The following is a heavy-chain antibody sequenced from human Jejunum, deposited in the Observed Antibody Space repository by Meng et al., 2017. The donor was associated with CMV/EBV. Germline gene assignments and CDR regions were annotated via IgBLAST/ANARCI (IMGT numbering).Heavy chain of an antibody. V-gene: IGHV2-5*02. CDR1: GFSVSTRGVA. Sequence: SGFSVSTRGVAVGWIRQPPGEDLEWLALIYRDDDKRYNQSLQTRLTITKDTSRNQEVLKMTNMEPVDTATDYCAHSLCSGGTCYSFYSWGQGTLVTVSS. CDR3: AHSLCSGGTCYSFYS. CDR2: IYRDDDK. D-gene: IGHD2-15*01. J-gene: IGHJ5*01.